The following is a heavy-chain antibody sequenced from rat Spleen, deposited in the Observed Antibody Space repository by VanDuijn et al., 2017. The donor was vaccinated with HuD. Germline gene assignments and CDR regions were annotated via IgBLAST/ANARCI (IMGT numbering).Heavy chain of an antibody. D-gene: IGHD1-1*01. J-gene: IGHJ3*01. CDR3: ATSEGVHYYLPFAY. CDR2: INSAGST. V-gene: IGHV3-3*01. CDR1: GYSITSSYR. Sequence: EVQLQESGPGLVKPSQSLSLTCSVTGYSITSSYRWNWIRKFPGNKLEWMGYINSAGSTVYNPSLKSRISITRDTSKNQVFLQVNSVSTEDTATYYCATSEGVHYYLPFAYWGQGTLVTVSS.